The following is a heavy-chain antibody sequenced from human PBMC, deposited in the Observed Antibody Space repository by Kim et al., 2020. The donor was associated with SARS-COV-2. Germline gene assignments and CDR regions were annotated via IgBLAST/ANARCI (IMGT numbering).Heavy chain of an antibody. D-gene: IGHD2-8*02. J-gene: IGHJ3*02. V-gene: IGHV3-23*01. CDR3: AKDFYWDNRGSGAFDM. CDR1: GFTFSSFA. CDR2: ISGSGGST. Sequence: GGSLRLSCAASGFTFSSFAMNWVRQAPGKGLEWVSGISGSGGSTYYADSGKGRFTFSRDNSKNTLYLQMNSLRAEDTAVYYCAKDFYWDNRGSGAFDMWG.